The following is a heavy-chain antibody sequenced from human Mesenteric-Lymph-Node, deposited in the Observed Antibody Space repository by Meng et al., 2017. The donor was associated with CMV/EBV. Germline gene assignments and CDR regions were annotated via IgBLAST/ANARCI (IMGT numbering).Heavy chain of an antibody. CDR1: GGSISSSSYC. Sequence: SGGSISSSSYCWGWVRRPPGEGLEWIESIYYSGSTYYNPSLKGRVTISVDTSKNQFSLKLSSVTAADTAVYYCARRFSRYSSAGDDYWGQGTLVTVSS. V-gene: IGHV4-39*01. CDR3: ARRFSRYSSAGDDY. CDR2: IYYSGST. D-gene: IGHD6-25*01. J-gene: IGHJ4*02.